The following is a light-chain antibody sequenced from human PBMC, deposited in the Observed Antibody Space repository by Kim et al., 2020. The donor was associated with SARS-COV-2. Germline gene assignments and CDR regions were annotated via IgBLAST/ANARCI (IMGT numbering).Light chain of an antibody. Sequence: PGERATLSCRASQSVTSTYLAWYQQKPGQAPRLLIYGASNRATGIPDRFSGSGSGTDFTLTITRLEPEDFAVYYCQQFGSYFGPGTKVDIK. J-gene: IGKJ3*01. V-gene: IGKV3-20*01. CDR1: QSVTSTY. CDR2: GAS. CDR3: QQFGSY.